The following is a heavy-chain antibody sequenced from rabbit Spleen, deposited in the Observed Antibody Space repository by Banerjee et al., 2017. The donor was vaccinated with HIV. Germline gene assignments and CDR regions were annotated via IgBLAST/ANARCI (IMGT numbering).Heavy chain of an antibody. V-gene: IGHV1S40*01. Sequence: QSLEESGGDLVKPGASLTLTCTASGFSFTYIDYLCWVRQPPGKGPEWIACVAAGVSFTSYYATWAKGRFTISKTSSTTVTLQMTSLTAGDTATYFCARDSAYGSSRGYPNLWGPGTLVTVS. D-gene: IGHD1-1*01. CDR2: VAAGVSFTS. J-gene: IGHJ4*01. CDR1: GFSFTYIDY. CDR3: ARDSAYGSSRGYPNL.